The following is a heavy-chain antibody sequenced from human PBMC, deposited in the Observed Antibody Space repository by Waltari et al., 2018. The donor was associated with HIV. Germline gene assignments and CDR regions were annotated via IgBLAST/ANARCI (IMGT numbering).Heavy chain of an antibody. CDR1: GFSFRTYW. V-gene: IGHV3-74*01. CDR2: MYQDGSRI. CDR3: ARMTSPYFIDY. Sequence: EVQLVESGGGLVRPGLSLRLSCAASGFSFRTYWMHWVRQVPGKGPVWVSRMYQDGSRISYADSVKGRFTISRDIARNILYLQMTSLRVEDTAGYHCARMTSPYFIDYWGLGTLVTVSS. D-gene: IGHD2-21*02. J-gene: IGHJ4*02.